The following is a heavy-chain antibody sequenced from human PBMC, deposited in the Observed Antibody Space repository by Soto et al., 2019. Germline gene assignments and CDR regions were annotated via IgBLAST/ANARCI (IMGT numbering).Heavy chain of an antibody. CDR3: ARDGPEMAVNAFDI. CDR1: GFTFSSYA. V-gene: IGHV3-30-3*01. J-gene: IGHJ3*02. Sequence: GGSLRLSCAASGFTFSSYAMHWVRQAPGKGLEWVAVISYDGSNKYYADSVKGRFTISRDNSKNTLYLQMNSLRAEDTAVYYCARDGPEMAVNAFDIWGQGTMVTVSS. D-gene: IGHD6-19*01. CDR2: ISYDGSNK.